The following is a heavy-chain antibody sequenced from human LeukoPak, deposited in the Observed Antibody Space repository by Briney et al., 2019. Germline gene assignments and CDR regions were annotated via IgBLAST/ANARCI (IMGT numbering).Heavy chain of an antibody. CDR2: INPSGGST. Sequence: ASVKVSCKASGYTFTSYYMHWVRQAPGQGLEWMGIINPSGGSTSYAQKFQGRVTMTRDTSTSTVYMELSSLRSEDTAVYYCARDREMATIRSRGYYYYYMDVWGKGTMVTVSS. J-gene: IGHJ6*03. CDR3: ARDREMATIRSRGYYYYYMDV. CDR1: GYTFTSYY. V-gene: IGHV1-46*01. D-gene: IGHD5-24*01.